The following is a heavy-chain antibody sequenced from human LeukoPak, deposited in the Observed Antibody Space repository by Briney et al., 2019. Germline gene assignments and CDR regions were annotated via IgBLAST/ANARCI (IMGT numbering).Heavy chain of an antibody. CDR2: IYYSGST. Sequence: SETLSLTCTVSGGSISSSSYYWGWIRQPPGKGLEWIGSIYYSGSTYYNPSLKSRVTISVDTSKNQFSLKLSSVAAADTAVYYCARTYARDLGDLTYFDYWGQGTLVTVSS. V-gene: IGHV4-39*07. D-gene: IGHD3-16*01. J-gene: IGHJ4*02. CDR3: ARTYARDLGDLTYFDY. CDR1: GGSISSSSYY.